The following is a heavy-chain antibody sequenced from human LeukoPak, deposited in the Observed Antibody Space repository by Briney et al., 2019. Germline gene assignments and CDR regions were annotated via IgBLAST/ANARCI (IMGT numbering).Heavy chain of an antibody. J-gene: IGHJ4*02. CDR3: TRTGPTDIAAAFDY. CDR1: GFTFGDYA. D-gene: IGHD6-25*01. CDR2: IRSKAYGGTT. Sequence: GGSLRLSCTASGFTFGDYAMSWFRQAPGKGLEWVGFIRSKAYGGTTEYAASVKGRFTISRDDSKSIAYLQVNSLKTEDTAVYYCTRTGPTDIAAAFDYWGQGTLVTVSS. V-gene: IGHV3-49*03.